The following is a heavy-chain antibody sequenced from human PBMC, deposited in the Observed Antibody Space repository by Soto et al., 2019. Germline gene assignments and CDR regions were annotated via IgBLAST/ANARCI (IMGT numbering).Heavy chain of an antibody. Sequence: QVQLVESGGGVVQPGRSLRLSCAASGFTFSSYGMHWVRQAPGKGLEWVAVISYDGSNKYYADSVKGRFTISRDNSKNTLYLQMNSLRAEDTAVYYCAKAPLHYYYGSGSYLDYWGQGTLVTVSS. CDR2: ISYDGSNK. V-gene: IGHV3-30*18. J-gene: IGHJ4*02. CDR1: GFTFSSYG. D-gene: IGHD3-10*01. CDR3: AKAPLHYYYGSGSYLDY.